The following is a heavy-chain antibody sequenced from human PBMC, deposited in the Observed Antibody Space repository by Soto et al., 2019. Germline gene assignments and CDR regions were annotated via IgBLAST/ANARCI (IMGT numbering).Heavy chain of an antibody. J-gene: IGHJ4*02. V-gene: IGHV4-39*01. Sequence: QLQLQESGPGLVKPSETLSLTCTVSGDSISSSSYYWGWIRQPPGKGLEWIGSIYYSGSTYYNPSLKSRVTISVDTSKNQFSLKLSSVTAADTAVYYCASLGYDSSGLLHGPWGQGTLVTVSS. CDR1: GDSISSSSYY. D-gene: IGHD3-22*01. CDR2: IYYSGST. CDR3: ASLGYDSSGLLHGP.